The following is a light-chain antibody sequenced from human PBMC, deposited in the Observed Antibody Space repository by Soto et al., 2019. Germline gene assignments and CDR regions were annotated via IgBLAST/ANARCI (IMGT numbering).Light chain of an antibody. J-gene: IGLJ2*01. CDR2: DVS. Sequence: QSALTQPASVSGSTGQSITISCTGTSSDVGGYNYVSWYQQHPGKAPKLMIYDVSNRPSGVSNRFSGSKSGNTASLTISGLQAEDEADYYCSSYTSSSTLAIAGGTKLTVL. CDR1: SSDVGGYNY. CDR3: SSYTSSSTLA. V-gene: IGLV2-14*01.